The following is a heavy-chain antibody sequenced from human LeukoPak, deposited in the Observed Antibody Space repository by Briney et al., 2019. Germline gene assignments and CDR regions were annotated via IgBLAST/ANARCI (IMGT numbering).Heavy chain of an antibody. CDR2: ISGSGGST. V-gene: IGHV3-23*01. Sequence: GESLRLSCAASGFTFSSYAMSWVRQAPGKGLEWVSAISGSGGSTYYADSVKGRFTISRDNSKNTLYLQMNSLRAEDTAVYYCAKDCYYDSSGYSVFDYWGQGTLVTVSS. D-gene: IGHD3-22*01. J-gene: IGHJ4*02. CDR3: AKDCYYDSSGYSVFDY. CDR1: GFTFSSYA.